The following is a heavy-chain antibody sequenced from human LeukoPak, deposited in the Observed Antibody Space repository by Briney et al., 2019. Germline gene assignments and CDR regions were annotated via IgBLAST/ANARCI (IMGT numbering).Heavy chain of an antibody. Sequence: SEALSLTCTVSGGSISSYYWSWIRQPPGKGLEWIGYICTSGSTNYNPSLKSRVTISVDTSKNQFSLKLSSVTAADTAVYYCAATGRYCTNGVCSLPYYYYMDVWGKGTTVTVSS. J-gene: IGHJ6*03. V-gene: IGHV4-4*09. CDR2: ICTSGST. D-gene: IGHD2-8*01. CDR1: GGSISSYY. CDR3: AATGRYCTNGVCSLPYYYYMDV.